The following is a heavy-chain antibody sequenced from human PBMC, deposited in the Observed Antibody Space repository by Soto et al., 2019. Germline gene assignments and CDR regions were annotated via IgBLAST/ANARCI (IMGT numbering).Heavy chain of an antibody. D-gene: IGHD3-10*01. CDR2: IVPIFGKA. V-gene: IGHV1-69*13. CDR3: ARGRDGSNYYFDY. Sequence: SVKVSCRASGGTFSDSVTSWVRQAPGQGLEWMGGIVPIFGKANLAEKFQDRVTITADESTSTAYMELSSLRSEDSAVYYCARGRDGSNYYFDYWGQGTLVTVSS. J-gene: IGHJ4*02. CDR1: GGTFSDSV.